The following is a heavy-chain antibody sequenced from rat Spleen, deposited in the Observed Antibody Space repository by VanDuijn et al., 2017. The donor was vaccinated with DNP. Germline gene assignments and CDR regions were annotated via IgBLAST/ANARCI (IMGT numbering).Heavy chain of an antibody. J-gene: IGHJ4*01. D-gene: IGHD1-12*03. CDR2: ISYTGGGT. CDR1: GFTFSNCD. CDR3: ARHDHYGNYHFYAMDA. Sequence: EVQLVESGGGLVQPGRSLKISCTASGFTFSNCDMAWVRQAPTKGLEWVATISYTGGGTYYRDSVKGRFTIDRDDTKSTLYLQMDSLRSEDTATYFCARHDHYGNYHFYAMDAWGQGTSVTVSS. V-gene: IGHV5-29*01.